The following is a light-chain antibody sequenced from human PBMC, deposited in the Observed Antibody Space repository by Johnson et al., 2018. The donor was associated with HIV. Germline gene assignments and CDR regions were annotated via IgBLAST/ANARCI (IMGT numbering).Light chain of an antibody. CDR1: SSNIGSNY. J-gene: IGLJ1*01. CDR3: GTWESSLRVYV. Sequence: QSVLTQPPSVSAAPGQRVTISCSGTSSNIGSNYVSWYRQFPGTAPKLLIYENDKRPSGIPDRFSGSKSGTSATLGITRLQTGDEADYYCGTWESSLRVYVFGTGTKVTVL. V-gene: IGLV1-51*02. CDR2: END.